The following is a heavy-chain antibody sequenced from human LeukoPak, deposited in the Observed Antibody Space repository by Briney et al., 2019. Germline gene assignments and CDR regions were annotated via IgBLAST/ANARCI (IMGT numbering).Heavy chain of an antibody. CDR3: ARAYYDILTGYDYFDY. J-gene: IGHJ4*02. D-gene: IGHD3-9*01. V-gene: IGHV3-66*01. CDR2: IYSGGST. Sequence: PGGSLRLSCAASGFTVSSNYMSWVRQAPGKGLEWVSVIYSGGSTYYADSVKGRFTISRDNSKNTLYLQVNSLRAEDTAVYYCARAYYDILTGYDYFDYWGQGTLVTVSS. CDR1: GFTVSSNY.